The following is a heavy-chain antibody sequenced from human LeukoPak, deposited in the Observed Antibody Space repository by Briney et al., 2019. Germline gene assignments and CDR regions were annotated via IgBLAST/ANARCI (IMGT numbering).Heavy chain of an antibody. CDR2: IYYSGST. CDR3: ARSYSYGGSSWFDP. Sequence: SETLSLTCTVSGGSISSYYWSWIRQPPGKGLEWIGYIYYSGSTNYNPSLKSRVTISVDTSKNQFSLKLSSVTAADTAVYYCARSYSYGGSSWFDPWGQGTLVTVSS. V-gene: IGHV4-59*01. J-gene: IGHJ5*02. CDR1: GGSISSYY. D-gene: IGHD5-18*01.